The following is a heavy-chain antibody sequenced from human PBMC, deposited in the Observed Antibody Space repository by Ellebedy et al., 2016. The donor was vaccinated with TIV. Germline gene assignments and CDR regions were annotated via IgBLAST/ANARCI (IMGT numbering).Heavy chain of an antibody. Sequence: SVKVSXKASRGTFSSYAISWVRQAPGQGLEWMGGIIPIFGTANYAQKFQGRVTITADESTSTAYMELSSLRSEDTAVYYCARDPVVVVAATPYYYYGMDVWGQGTTVTVSS. CDR2: IIPIFGTA. D-gene: IGHD2-15*01. CDR3: ARDPVVVVAATPYYYYGMDV. CDR1: RGTFSSYA. J-gene: IGHJ6*02. V-gene: IGHV1-69*13.